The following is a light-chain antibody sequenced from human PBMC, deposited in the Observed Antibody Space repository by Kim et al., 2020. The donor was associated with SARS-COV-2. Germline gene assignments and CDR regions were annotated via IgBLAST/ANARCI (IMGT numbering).Light chain of an antibody. Sequence: SYELTQPPSVSVSPGQTASITCSGDRLGHKYVCWYRHKPGQSPEVVIYQDTKRPSGIPERFSGSNSGNTATLTISGTQDGDEADYYCQVWDSTTTVFGGGTQLTVL. CDR2: QDT. CDR1: RLGHKY. V-gene: IGLV3-1*01. CDR3: QVWDSTTTV. J-gene: IGLJ3*02.